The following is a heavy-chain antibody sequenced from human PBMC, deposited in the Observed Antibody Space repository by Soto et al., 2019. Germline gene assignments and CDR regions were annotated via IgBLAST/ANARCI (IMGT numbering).Heavy chain of an antibody. CDR1: GGSISSGGYY. V-gene: IGHV4-31*03. CDR3: ARDVEGYGSGSYYDY. Sequence: QVQLQESGPGLVKPSQTLSLTCTVSGGSISSGGYYWSWIRQHPGKGPEWIGYVYYSGRTYYTPSLKSRVTISVDTSKNQFSLKLSSVAAADTAVYYCARDVEGYGSGSYYDYWGQGTLVTVSS. J-gene: IGHJ4*02. D-gene: IGHD3-10*01. CDR2: VYYSGRT.